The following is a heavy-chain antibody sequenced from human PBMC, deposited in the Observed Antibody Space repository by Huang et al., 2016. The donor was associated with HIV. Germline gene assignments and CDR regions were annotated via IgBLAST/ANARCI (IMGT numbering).Heavy chain of an antibody. CDR3: AREGQTWYGKPIAAFEI. Sequence: VQLVQSGAEVRRPGSSVRVSCKAAGGSFNSLAFNWVRQAAGQGLEYMGWIVPLVSVTNYAERFQNRLTIAADKSTNTVYMELRSLRSEDTGVFYCAREGQTWYGKPIAAFEIWGQGTTVIVSS. D-gene: IGHD1-1*01. CDR1: GGSFNSLA. CDR2: IVPLVSVT. V-gene: IGHV1-69*10. J-gene: IGHJ3*02.